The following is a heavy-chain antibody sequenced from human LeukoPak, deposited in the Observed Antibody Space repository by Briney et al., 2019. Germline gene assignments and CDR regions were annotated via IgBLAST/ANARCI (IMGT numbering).Heavy chain of an antibody. CDR2: IYSGGST. J-gene: IGHJ4*02. V-gene: IGHV3-66*02. CDR3: AKDISSPGDY. Sequence: PGESLRLSCAASGFTFSSYSMTWVRQAPGKGLEWVSVIYSGGSTYYADSVKGRFTISRDNSKNTPYLQMNSLRAEDTAVYYCAKDISSPGDYWGQGTLVTVSS. D-gene: IGHD5-12*01. CDR1: GFTFSSYS.